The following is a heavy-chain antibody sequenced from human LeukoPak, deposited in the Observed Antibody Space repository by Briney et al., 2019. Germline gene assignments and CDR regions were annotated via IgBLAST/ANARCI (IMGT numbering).Heavy chain of an antibody. CDR2: IGTAGDT. CDR3: ARGGPSSSRGFTQPEY. Sequence: GGSLRLSCAASGFTFSSYDMHWVRQATGKGLEWVSAIGTAGDTYYPGSVKGRFTISRENAKNSLYLQMNSLRAGDTAVYYCARGGPSSSRGFTQPEYWGQGTLVTVSS. D-gene: IGHD6-19*01. V-gene: IGHV3-13*01. CDR1: GFTFSSYD. J-gene: IGHJ4*02.